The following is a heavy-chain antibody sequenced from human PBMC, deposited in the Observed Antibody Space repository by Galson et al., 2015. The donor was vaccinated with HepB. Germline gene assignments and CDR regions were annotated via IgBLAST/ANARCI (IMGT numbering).Heavy chain of an antibody. D-gene: IGHD5-24*01. Sequence: ETLSLTCAVYGGSFSGYYWSWIRQPPGKGLEWIGEINHSGSTNYNPSLKSRVTISVDTSKNQFSLKLSSVTAADTAVYYCARGGRWLKTIPPTRWGQGTLVTVSS. CDR1: GGSFSGYY. V-gene: IGHV4-34*01. CDR3: ARGGRWLKTIPPTR. CDR2: INHSGST. J-gene: IGHJ4*02.